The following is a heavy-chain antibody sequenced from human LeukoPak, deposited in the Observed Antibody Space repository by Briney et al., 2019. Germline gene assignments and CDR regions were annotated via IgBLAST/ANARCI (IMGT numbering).Heavy chain of an antibody. Sequence: SETLSLTCTVSRASISIYSWSWIRQPPGQGLEWLGYIYYSGSPNYNPSLKNRVTMSIDTSRNQFSLKVNPVTAADTAVYYCAKSNRYCDTASCYEAFDIWGQGTMVTVSS. CDR1: RASISIYS. CDR3: AKSNRYCDTASCYEAFDI. V-gene: IGHV4-59*03. CDR2: IYYSGSP. J-gene: IGHJ3*02. D-gene: IGHD2-2*01.